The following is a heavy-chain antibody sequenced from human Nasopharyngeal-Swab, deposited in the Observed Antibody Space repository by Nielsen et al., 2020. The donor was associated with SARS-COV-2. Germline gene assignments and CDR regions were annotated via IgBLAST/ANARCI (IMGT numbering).Heavy chain of an antibody. CDR1: GGSISSSSYY. D-gene: IGHD3-22*01. J-gene: IGHJ3*02. CDR3: ARGPSIGAYYDSSGYYDDAFDI. Sequence: GSLRLSCTVSGGSISSSSYYWGWIRQPPGKGLEWIGSIYYSGSTYYNPSLKSRVTISVDTSKNQFSLKLSSVTAADTAVYYCARGPSIGAYYDSSGYYDDAFDIWGQGTMVTVSS. CDR2: IYYSGST. V-gene: IGHV4-39*01.